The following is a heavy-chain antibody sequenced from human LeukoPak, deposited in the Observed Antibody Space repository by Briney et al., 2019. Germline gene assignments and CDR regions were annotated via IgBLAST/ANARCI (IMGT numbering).Heavy chain of an antibody. Sequence: PGGSLRLSCAASGFTFSSYGMHWVRQAPGKGLEWVAVISYDGSNKYYADSVKGRLTISRDNSKNTLYLQMNSLRAEDTAVYYCAKEATVTTGYYFDYWGQGTLVTVSS. CDR3: AKEATVTTGYYFDY. V-gene: IGHV3-30*18. CDR1: GFTFSSYG. D-gene: IGHD4-17*01. CDR2: ISYDGSNK. J-gene: IGHJ4*02.